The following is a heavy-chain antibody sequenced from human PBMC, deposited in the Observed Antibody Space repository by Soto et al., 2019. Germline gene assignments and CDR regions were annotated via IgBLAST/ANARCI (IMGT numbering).Heavy chain of an antibody. D-gene: IGHD3-3*02. J-gene: IGHJ6*02. CDR2: TSYDGSDK. Sequence: QVHLVESGGGVVQPGRSLRLSCAASGFTFHSHAMHWVRQAPGKGLEWVAVTSYDGSDKYYADSVKGRFTISRDNSENTLYLQMNSLSAEDTAVYFCARDLASGYYSSGMDVWGQGTTVTVSS. CDR1: GFTFHSHA. CDR3: ARDLASGYYSSGMDV. V-gene: IGHV3-30*04.